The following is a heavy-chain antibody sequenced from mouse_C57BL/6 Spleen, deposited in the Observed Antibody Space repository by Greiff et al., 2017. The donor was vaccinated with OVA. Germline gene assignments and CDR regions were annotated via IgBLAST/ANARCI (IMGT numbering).Heavy chain of an antibody. J-gene: IGHJ4*01. V-gene: IGHV5-12*01. CDR3: ARHGTTVV. Sequence: EVKLMESGGGLVQPGGSLKLSCAASGFTFSDYYMYWVRQTPEKRLEWVAYISNGGGSTYYPDTVKGRFTISRDNAKNTLYLQLSRLKSEDTAMYYCARHGTTVVWGQGTSVTVSS. CDR1: GFTFSDYY. CDR2: ISNGGGST. D-gene: IGHD1-1*01.